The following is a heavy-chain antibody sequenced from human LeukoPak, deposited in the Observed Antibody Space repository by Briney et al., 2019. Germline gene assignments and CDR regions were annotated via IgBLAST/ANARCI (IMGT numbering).Heavy chain of an antibody. CDR3: AKARGFPAHYQLPYYYYYGMDV. D-gene: IGHD2-2*01. CDR2: ISYDGGNK. V-gene: IGHV3-30*18. CDR1: GFTVNSYG. Sequence: LRLSCAASGFTVNSYGMHWLRQATGKGLEWVADISYDGGNKYYADSGTGRFTISRDNSKNTLYLQMTSLRDEDKAVYYCAKARGFPAHYQLPYYYYYGMDVWGQGTTVTVSS. J-gene: IGHJ6*02.